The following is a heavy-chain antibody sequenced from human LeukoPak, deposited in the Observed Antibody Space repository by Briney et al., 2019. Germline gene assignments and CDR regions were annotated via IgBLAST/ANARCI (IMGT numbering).Heavy chain of an antibody. Sequence: SETLSLTCTVSGGSISSYYWSWIRHPPGQGLDWIGYLYYSGSTHSNPSLKSRVTISVDTSKNQFSLKLSSVTAADTAVYYCARGALPAGYDSSGYKSYYYYYGMDVWGQGTTVTVSS. J-gene: IGHJ6*02. D-gene: IGHD3-22*01. CDR3: ARGALPAGYDSSGYKSYYYYYGMDV. CDR2: LYYSGST. V-gene: IGHV4-59*01. CDR1: GGSISSYY.